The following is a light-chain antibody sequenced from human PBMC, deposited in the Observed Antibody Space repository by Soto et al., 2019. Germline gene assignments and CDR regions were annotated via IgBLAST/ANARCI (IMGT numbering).Light chain of an antibody. CDR1: SGDVGGYNS. V-gene: IGLV2-14*01. CDR2: DVS. CDR3: SSYTSSTTRV. J-gene: IGLJ1*01. Sequence: QSVLTQPASVSGSPGQSITISCTGTSGDVGGYNSVSWYQQHPGKAPKVMIYDVSNRPSGVSNRFSGSKSGNTASLTISGLQAEDEADYYCSSYTSSTTRVFGTGTKLTVL.